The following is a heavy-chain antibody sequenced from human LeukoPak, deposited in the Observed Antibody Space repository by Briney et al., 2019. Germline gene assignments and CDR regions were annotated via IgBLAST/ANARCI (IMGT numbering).Heavy chain of an antibody. J-gene: IGHJ4*02. V-gene: IGHV4-34*01. CDR1: GGSFSGYY. Sequence: SETLSLTCAVYGGSFSGYYWSWIRQPPGKGLEWIGEINHSGSTNYNPSLKSRVTISVDTSKNQFSLKLSSVTAADTAVYYCARGSPRDIVVVPAAMLFDYWGQGTLVTVSS. D-gene: IGHD2-2*01. CDR3: ARGSPRDIVVVPAAMLFDY. CDR2: INHSGST.